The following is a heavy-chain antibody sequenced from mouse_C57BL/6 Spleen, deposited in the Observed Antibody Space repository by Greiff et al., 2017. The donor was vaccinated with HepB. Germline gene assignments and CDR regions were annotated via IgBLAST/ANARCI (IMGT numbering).Heavy chain of an antibody. CDR1: GYTFTSYW. CDR3: AVETAQTMFAY. V-gene: IGHV1-64*01. D-gene: IGHD3-2*02. Sequence: QVQLQQPGAELVKPGASVKLSCKASGYTFTSYWMHWVKQRPGQGLEWIGMIHPNSGSTNYNEKFKSKATLTVDKSSSTAYMQLSSLTSEDSAVYYCAVETAQTMFAYWGQGTLVTVSA. CDR2: IHPNSGST. J-gene: IGHJ3*01.